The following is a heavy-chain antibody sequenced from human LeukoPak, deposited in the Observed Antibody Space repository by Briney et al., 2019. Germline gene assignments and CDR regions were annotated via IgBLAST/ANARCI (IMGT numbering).Heavy chain of an antibody. Sequence: GGSLRLSCAASGLTFSSFAMRWVRQAPGKGLEWVSSVSGSGGATYYADSVRGRFTISRDNSRNTLSLQMNSLRAADTAVYYCAKDAAAPGSGGDFFGYWGQGTLVTVSS. J-gene: IGHJ4*02. CDR3: AKDAAAPGSGGDFFGY. D-gene: IGHD3-10*01. CDR2: VSGSGGAT. V-gene: IGHV3-23*01. CDR1: GLTFSSFA.